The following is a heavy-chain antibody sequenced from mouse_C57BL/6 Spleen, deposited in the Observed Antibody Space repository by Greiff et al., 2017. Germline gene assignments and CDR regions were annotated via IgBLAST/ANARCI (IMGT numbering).Heavy chain of an antibody. CDR3: AREYGSSYVPYAMDY. CDR2: IDPSDSET. D-gene: IGHD1-1*01. V-gene: IGHV1-52*01. J-gene: IGHJ4*01. CDR1: GYTFTSYW. Sequence: VQLQQPGAELVRPGSSVKLSCKASGYTFTSYWMHWVKQRPIQGLEWIGNIDPSDSETHYNQKFKDKATLTVDKSSSTAYMQLSSLTSEDSAVYYWAREYGSSYVPYAMDYWGQGTSVTVSS.